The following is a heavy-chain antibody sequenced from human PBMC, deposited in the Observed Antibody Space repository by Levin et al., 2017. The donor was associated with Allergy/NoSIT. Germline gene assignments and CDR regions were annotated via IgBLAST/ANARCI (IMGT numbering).Heavy chain of an antibody. CDR1: GFTFISHA. V-gene: IGHV3-30*04. D-gene: IGHD6-13*01. J-gene: IGHJ4*02. Sequence: GGSLRLSCVASGFTFISHAMHWVRQAPGKGLDWVATVSYDGSKKYYADSVRARFSISRDNSKNTVYLQMNSLRLDDTAIYYCARELSYTSTWFVGHYDYWGQGALVTVSS. CDR2: VSYDGSKK. CDR3: ARELSYTSTWFVGHYDY.